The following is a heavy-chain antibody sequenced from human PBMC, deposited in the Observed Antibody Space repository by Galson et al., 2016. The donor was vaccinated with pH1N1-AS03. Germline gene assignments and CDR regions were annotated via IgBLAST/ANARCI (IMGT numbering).Heavy chain of an antibody. Sequence: SLRLSCAASGFNVSSKYMSWVRQTPGKGLEWVSVLYSGGSTYYADSVKGRFTISRDNSKNTLYLQMNSLRGEDTALYYCARYVRCYDYWGQGTLVTVSS. CDR1: GFNVSSKY. V-gene: IGHV3-66*02. CDR2: LYSGGST. J-gene: IGHJ4*02. D-gene: IGHD2-15*01. CDR3: ARYVRCYDY.